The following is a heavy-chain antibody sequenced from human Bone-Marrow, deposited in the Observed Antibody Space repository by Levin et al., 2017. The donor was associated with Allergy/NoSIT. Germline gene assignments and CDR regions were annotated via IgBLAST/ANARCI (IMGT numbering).Heavy chain of an antibody. CDR2: IWYDGSNK. J-gene: IGHJ4*02. CDR1: GFIFSSYG. V-gene: IGHV3-33*01. Sequence: GGSLRLSCAASGFIFSSYGMHWVRQAPGKGLEWVAVIWYDGSNKYYADSVKGRFTISRDNSKNTLYLQMNSLRAEDTAVYYCAREWQGGNFDYWGQGTLVTVSS. CDR3: AREWQGGNFDY. D-gene: IGHD3-16*01.